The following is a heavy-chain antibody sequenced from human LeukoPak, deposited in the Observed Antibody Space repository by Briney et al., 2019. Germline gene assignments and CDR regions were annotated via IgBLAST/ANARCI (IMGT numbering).Heavy chain of an antibody. J-gene: IGHJ4*02. V-gene: IGHV1-46*01. CDR2: INTSGGST. D-gene: IGHD3-9*01. Sequence: ASVKVSCKASGYTFTSYYMHWVRQAPGQGPEWMGVINTSGGSTSYAQKFQGRVTMTRDTSTSTVYMELSSLRSEDTAVYYCARTLTTATWDYWGQGTLVTVSS. CDR1: GYTFTSYY. CDR3: ARTLTTATWDY.